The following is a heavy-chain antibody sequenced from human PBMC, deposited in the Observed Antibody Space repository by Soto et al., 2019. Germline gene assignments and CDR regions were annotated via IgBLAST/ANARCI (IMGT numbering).Heavy chain of an antibody. D-gene: IGHD6-19*01. CDR2: ISAYTGNT. V-gene: IGHV1-18*01. CDR1: GYTFTTYG. J-gene: IGHJ4*02. Sequence: QVPLVQSGSEVKKPGASVKVSCKASGYTFTTYGISWVRQAPGQGLEWMGWISAYTGNTNYAQKFQDRVTMTTDTSTTTAYMELRSLRSDDTAVYYCARERGPYSSGWYGVDYWGQGTLVTVSS. CDR3: ARERGPYSSGWYGVDY.